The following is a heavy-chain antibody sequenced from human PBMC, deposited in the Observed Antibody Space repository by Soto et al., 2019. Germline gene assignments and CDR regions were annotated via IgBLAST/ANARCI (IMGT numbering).Heavy chain of an antibody. CDR1: GGSISSGGYY. Sequence: SETLSLTCTVSGGSISSGGYYWSWIRQHPGKGLEWIGYIYYSGSTYYNPSLKSRVTISVDTSKNQFSLKLSSVTAADTAVYYCARYTSGLWLFDYWGQGTLVTVSS. CDR3: ARYTSGLWLFDY. J-gene: IGHJ4*02. CDR2: IYYSGST. V-gene: IGHV4-31*03. D-gene: IGHD3-10*01.